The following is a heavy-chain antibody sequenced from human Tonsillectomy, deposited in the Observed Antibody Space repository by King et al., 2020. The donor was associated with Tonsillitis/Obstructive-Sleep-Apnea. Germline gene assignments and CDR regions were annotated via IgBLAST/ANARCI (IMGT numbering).Heavy chain of an antibody. CDR3: ARGWLVYDH. V-gene: IGHV2-26*01. Sequence: QLTLKESGPVLVKPTETLTLTCTVSGFSLSKPRMGVSWIRQPPGKALEWLAHIFSNDEKSYNTSLKSRLTISKDTSKSQVDLTMTNVDPVDTATYYCARGWLVYDHWGQGTLVTVSS. D-gene: IGHD6-19*01. CDR1: GFSLSKPRMG. J-gene: IGHJ4*02. CDR2: IFSNDEK.